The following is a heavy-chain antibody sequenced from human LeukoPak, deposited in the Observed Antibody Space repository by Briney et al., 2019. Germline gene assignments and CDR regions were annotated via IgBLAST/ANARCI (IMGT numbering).Heavy chain of an antibody. D-gene: IGHD1-26*01. CDR1: GGTFSSYA. Sequence: GASVKVSCKASGGTFSSYAISWVRQAPGQGLEWMGRIIPILGIANYAQKFQGRVTITADKSTSTAYMELRSLRSDDTAVYYCARVSGRAFDIWGQGTMVTVSS. J-gene: IGHJ3*02. V-gene: IGHV1-69*04. CDR2: IIPILGIA. CDR3: ARVSGRAFDI.